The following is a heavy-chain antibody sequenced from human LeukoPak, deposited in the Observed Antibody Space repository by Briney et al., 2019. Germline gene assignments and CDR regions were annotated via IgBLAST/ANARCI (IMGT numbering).Heavy chain of an antibody. CDR3: VSGYCSSTTCYRGAY. CDR2: ISDDGSSA. D-gene: IGHD2-2*03. Sequence: PGGSLRLSCAASGFTFGNYWMHWVRQAPGKGLLWVSRISDDGSSANYADSVQGRFTISRDNAKNTVYLQVHSLRAEDTAVYYCVSGYCSSTTCYRGAYWGQGTLVTVSS. V-gene: IGHV3-74*01. J-gene: IGHJ4*02. CDR1: GFTFGNYW.